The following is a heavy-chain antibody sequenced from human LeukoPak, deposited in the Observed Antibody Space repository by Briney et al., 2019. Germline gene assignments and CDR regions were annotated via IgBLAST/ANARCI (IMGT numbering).Heavy chain of an antibody. D-gene: IGHD1-26*01. CDR1: GGSISSSSYY. Sequence: SETLSLTCTVSGGSISSSSYYWGWIRQPPGKGLEWIGSIYYSGSTYYNPSLKSRVTISVDTSKNQFSLKLSTVTAADTAVYYCASAGDLRRQGFDPWGQGTLVTVSS. V-gene: IGHV4-39*01. CDR3: ASAGDLRRQGFDP. CDR2: IYYSGST. J-gene: IGHJ5*02.